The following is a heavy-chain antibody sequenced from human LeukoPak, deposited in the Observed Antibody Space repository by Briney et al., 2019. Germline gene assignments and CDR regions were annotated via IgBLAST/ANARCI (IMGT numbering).Heavy chain of an antibody. CDR1: GFTFNSYA. CDR3: AITDHSSGLSPLHY. V-gene: IGHV3-23*01. J-gene: IGHJ4*02. CDR2: ISGSGGST. D-gene: IGHD6-19*01. Sequence: GVSLRLSCAASGFTFNSYAMSWVRHAPGKGLEWVSDISGSGGSTSYADSVRGRFTISRDISTNKMYLQMNRLRTEDTAVYYCAITDHSSGLSPLHYWGQRTLVTVSS.